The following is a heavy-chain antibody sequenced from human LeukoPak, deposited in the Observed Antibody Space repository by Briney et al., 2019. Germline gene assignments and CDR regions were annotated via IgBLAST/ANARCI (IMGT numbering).Heavy chain of an antibody. Sequence: GGSLRLSCAASGFTFSSYGMHWVRQAPGKGLEWVAVIWYDGSNKYYADSVKGRFTISRDNSKNTLYLQMNSLRAEDTAVYYCARDGSGYDYYFDYWGQGTLVTVSS. CDR3: ARDGSGYDYYFDY. CDR1: GFTFSSYG. D-gene: IGHD5-12*01. J-gene: IGHJ4*02. V-gene: IGHV3-33*01. CDR2: IWYDGSNK.